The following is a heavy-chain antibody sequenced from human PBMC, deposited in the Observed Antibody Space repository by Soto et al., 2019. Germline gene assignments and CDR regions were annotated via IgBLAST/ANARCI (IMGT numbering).Heavy chain of an antibody. CDR2: IKQDGSEK. CDR1: GFTFSSYW. CDR3: ARHTSSGYSYGYDYYYGMDV. J-gene: IGHJ6*02. V-gene: IGHV3-7*01. D-gene: IGHD5-18*01. Sequence: EVQLVESGGGLVQPGGSLRLSCAASGFTFSSYWMSWVRQAPGKGLEWVANIKQDGSEKYYVDSVKGRFTISRDNAKNSLYLQMNSLRAEDTAVYYCARHTSSGYSYGYDYYYGMDVWGQVTTVTVSS.